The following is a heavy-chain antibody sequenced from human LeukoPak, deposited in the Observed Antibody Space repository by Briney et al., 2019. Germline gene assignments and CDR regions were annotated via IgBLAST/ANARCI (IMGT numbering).Heavy chain of an antibody. V-gene: IGHV4-61*02. CDR3: ARVKGSGSYYRYWFDP. D-gene: IGHD3-10*01. J-gene: IGHJ5*02. CDR2: IYTSGST. Sequence: SQILSLTCTVSGGSISSGSYYWSWLRQPAGKGLEWIGRIYTSGSTNYNPSLKSRVTISVDTSKNQFSLKLSSVTAADTGVYYCARVKGSGSYYRYWFDPWGQGTLVTVSS. CDR1: GGSISSGSYY.